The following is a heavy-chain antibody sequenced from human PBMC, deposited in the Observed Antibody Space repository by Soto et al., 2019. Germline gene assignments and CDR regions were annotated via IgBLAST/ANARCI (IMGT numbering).Heavy chain of an antibody. Sequence: SETLSLTCTVSGGSISSGDYYWSWIRQPPGKGLEWIGYIYYSGSTYYNPSLKSRVTISVDTSRNQFSLKLSSVTAADTAVYYCAREEQQLVYFDYWGQGILVTVSS. D-gene: IGHD6-13*01. V-gene: IGHV4-30-4*01. CDR3: AREEQQLVYFDY. J-gene: IGHJ4*02. CDR1: GGSISSGDYY. CDR2: IYYSGST.